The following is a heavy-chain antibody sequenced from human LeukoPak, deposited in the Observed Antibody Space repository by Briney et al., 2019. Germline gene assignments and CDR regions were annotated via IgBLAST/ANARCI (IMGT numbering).Heavy chain of an antibody. J-gene: IGHJ5*02. CDR3: ARVYYYDSSGHNWFDP. Sequence: ASVKVSCKASGYTFTYGISWVRQAPGQGLEWMGWISAYNGNANYAQKLQGGVTMTTDTSTSTAYVELRSLRSDDTAVYYCARVYYYDSSGHNWFDPWGQGTLVTVSS. V-gene: IGHV1-18*01. CDR2: ISAYNGNA. D-gene: IGHD3-22*01. CDR1: GYTFTYG.